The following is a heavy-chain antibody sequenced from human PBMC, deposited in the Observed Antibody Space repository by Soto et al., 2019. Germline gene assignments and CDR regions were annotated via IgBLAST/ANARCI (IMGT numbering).Heavy chain of an antibody. Sequence: SVKVSCKASGFTFTSSAVQWVRQARGQRLEWIGWIVVGSGYKNYAQKFQERVTITRDMSTSTAYMELGSLRSEDTAVYYCSAASYYDFWTGYPSYGMDVWGQGTTVTVSS. D-gene: IGHD3-3*01. CDR1: GFTFTSSA. J-gene: IGHJ6*02. V-gene: IGHV1-58*01. CDR3: SAASYYDFWTGYPSYGMDV. CDR2: IVVGSGYK.